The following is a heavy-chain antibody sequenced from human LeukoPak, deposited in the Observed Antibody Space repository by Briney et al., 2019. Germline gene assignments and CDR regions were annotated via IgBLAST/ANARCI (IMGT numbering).Heavy chain of an antibody. CDR3: ARQGRGSYRRDFDY. J-gene: IGHJ4*02. CDR2: IDPSDSHI. D-gene: IGHD1-26*01. Sequence: PGESLNISCNGSGYSFTSNWISWVRQMPGKGLEWMGRIDPSDSHINYSPSFQGHVTISVDKSISTAYLQWSSLRASDTAMYYCARQGRGSYRRDFDYWGQGTLVTVSS. V-gene: IGHV5-10-1*01. CDR1: GYSFTSNW.